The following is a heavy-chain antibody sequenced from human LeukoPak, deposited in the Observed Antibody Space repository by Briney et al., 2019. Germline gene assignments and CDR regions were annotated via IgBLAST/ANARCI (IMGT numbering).Heavy chain of an antibody. Sequence: GGSLRLSCAASGFTFSNAWMSWVRQAPGKGLEWVSSIAGSSGYISYADSVKGRFTISRDNAKKSLYLQMTSLTAEDTAVYYCARDRGAYCGGDCYLGFDYWGRGTLVTVSS. J-gene: IGHJ4*01. CDR2: IAGSSGYI. D-gene: IGHD2-21*02. CDR3: ARDRGAYCGGDCYLGFDY. V-gene: IGHV3-21*01. CDR1: GFTFSNAW.